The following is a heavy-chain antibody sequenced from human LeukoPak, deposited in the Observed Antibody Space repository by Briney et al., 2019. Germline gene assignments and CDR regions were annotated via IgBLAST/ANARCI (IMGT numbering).Heavy chain of an antibody. J-gene: IGHJ5*02. D-gene: IGHD3-10*01. Sequence: PGGSLRLSCAASGFTFSSYAMSWVRQAPGKGLEWVSAISGSGGSTYYADSVKGRFTISRDNSKNTLYLQMNSLRAEDTAVYYCAKDDPTYYYGSGSPGLFDPWGQGTLVTVSS. V-gene: IGHV3-23*01. CDR1: GFTFSSYA. CDR2: ISGSGGST. CDR3: AKDDPTYYYGSGSPGLFDP.